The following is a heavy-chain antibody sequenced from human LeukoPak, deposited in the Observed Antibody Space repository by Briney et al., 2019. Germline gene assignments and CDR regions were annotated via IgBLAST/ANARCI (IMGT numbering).Heavy chain of an antibody. V-gene: IGHV4-4*07. CDR3: ASGSSGYDP. CDR2: IYSSGTT. J-gene: IGHJ5*02. Sequence: SETLSLTCTVSGGSISIYYWSWIRQPAGKGLEWIGRIYSSGTTIYNPSLKSRVTMSVDTSKNQFSLKLSSVTAADTAVYFCASGSSGYDPWGQGTLVTVSS. CDR1: GGSISIYY. D-gene: IGHD5-12*01.